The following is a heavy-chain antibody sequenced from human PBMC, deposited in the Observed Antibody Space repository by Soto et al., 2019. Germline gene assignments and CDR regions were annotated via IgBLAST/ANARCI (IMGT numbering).Heavy chain of an antibody. J-gene: IGHJ4*02. CDR2: IYFRGNT. Sequence: SETLPLPCSVSGGSIDSVSYCCISIRQTPGKGLEWIGSIYFRGNTYYNPSRQTRVTISLDKSKSQFSLKLNSVTAADSAVYFCARLEGLATISYYFDFWGQGALVTVSS. V-gene: IGHV4-39*01. D-gene: IGHD3-9*01. CDR1: GGSIDSVSYC. CDR3: ARLEGLATISYYFDF.